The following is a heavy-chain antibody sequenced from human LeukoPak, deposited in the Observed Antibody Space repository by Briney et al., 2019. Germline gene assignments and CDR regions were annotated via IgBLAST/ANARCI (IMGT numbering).Heavy chain of an antibody. D-gene: IGHD6-13*01. CDR2: INTNTGNP. J-gene: IGHJ4*02. V-gene: IGHV7-4-1*02. Sequence: GASVKVSCKASGYTFTSYAMNWVRQAPVQGLEWMGWINTNTGNPTYAQGFTGRFVFSLDTSVSTAYLQISSLKAEDTAVYYCAREEAAAGTGGVDYWGQGTLVTVSS. CDR3: AREEAAAGTGGVDY. CDR1: GYTFTSYA.